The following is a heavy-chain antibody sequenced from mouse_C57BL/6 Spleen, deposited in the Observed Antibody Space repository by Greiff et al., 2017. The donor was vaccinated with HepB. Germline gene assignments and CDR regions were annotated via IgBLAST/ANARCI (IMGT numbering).Heavy chain of an antibody. CDR1: GYAFSSSW. Sequence: QVQLQQSGPELVKPGASVKISCKASGYAFSSSWMNWVKQRPGKGLEWIGRIYPGDGDTNYNGKFKGKATLTADKSSSTAYMQLSSLTSEDSAVYFWAPYYYGSSYWFAYWGQGTLVTVSA. CDR2: IYPGDGDT. D-gene: IGHD1-1*01. J-gene: IGHJ3*01. V-gene: IGHV1-82*01. CDR3: APYYYGSSYWFAY.